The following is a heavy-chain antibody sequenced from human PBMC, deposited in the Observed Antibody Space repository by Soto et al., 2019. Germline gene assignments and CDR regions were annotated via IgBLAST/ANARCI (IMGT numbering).Heavy chain of an antibody. CDR2: ISTYNGNT. J-gene: IGHJ6*02. V-gene: IGHV1-18*01. CDR1: GYTFDRYG. CDR3: AREGYCSSGSCALYSHEYFGMVV. D-gene: IGHD2-15*01. Sequence: QVQLVQSGAEVKKPGASVKVSCKASGYTFDRYGISWVRQAPGQGLEWMGWISTYNGNTNYAQKLKGRVTMTTDTFTSTAYMELRSLTSDDTAVYYCAREGYCSSGSCALYSHEYFGMVVWGQGTTVTVSS.